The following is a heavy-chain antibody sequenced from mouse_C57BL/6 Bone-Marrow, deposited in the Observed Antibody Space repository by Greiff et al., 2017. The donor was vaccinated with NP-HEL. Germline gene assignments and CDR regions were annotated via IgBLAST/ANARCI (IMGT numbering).Heavy chain of an antibody. D-gene: IGHD1-3*01. J-gene: IGHJ1*03. CDR2: IDPSDSET. Sequence: QVQLQQPGAELVRPGSSVKLSCKASGYTFTSYWMHWVKQRPIQGLEWIGNIDPSDSETHYNQKFKDKATLTVDKSSSTAYMQLSSLTSEDSAVYYCAKEKEGKGGYFDVWGTGTTVTASP. CDR1: GYTFTSYW. CDR3: AKEKEGKGGYFDV. V-gene: IGHV1-52*01.